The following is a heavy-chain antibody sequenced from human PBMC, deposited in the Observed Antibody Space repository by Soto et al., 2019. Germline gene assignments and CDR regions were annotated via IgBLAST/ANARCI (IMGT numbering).Heavy chain of an antibody. CDR3: ARVIAATGNWFDP. Sequence: GESLKISCNGSEDISMLSWIAWMRQRPGQGLEWMGIIFPGDSDTRYSPSFQGQVTISADKSINTVSLDWSSLKASDTATYYCARVIAATGNWFDPWGQGTLVTVSS. J-gene: IGHJ5*02. CDR1: EDISMLSW. D-gene: IGHD5-12*01. CDR2: IFPGDSDT. V-gene: IGHV5-51*01.